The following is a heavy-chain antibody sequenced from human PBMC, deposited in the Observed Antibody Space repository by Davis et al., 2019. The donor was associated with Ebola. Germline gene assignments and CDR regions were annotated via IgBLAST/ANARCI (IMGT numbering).Heavy chain of an antibody. Sequence: GESLKISCAASGFTFSSYAMNWVRQAPGKGLEWVSGISGSGDTTSYADSVKGRFTVSRDNSRNTLYLQMNSLRVDDTAVYFCVKDPYADFHDGAYWGQGTLVTVSS. J-gene: IGHJ4*02. D-gene: IGHD4/OR15-4a*01. CDR3: VKDPYADFHDGAY. CDR2: ISGSGDTT. V-gene: IGHV3-23*01. CDR1: GFTFSSYA.